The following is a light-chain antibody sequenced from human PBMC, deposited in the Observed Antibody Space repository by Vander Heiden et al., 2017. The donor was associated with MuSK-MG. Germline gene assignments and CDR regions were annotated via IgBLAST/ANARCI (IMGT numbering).Light chain of an antibody. V-gene: IGLV1-44*01. Sequence: QPALPPPPSASATPAQWVTISCTGGTSNIGGYTVDWYQRLPGTEPKHLIICDVQRPSGVPDRFSCCKAGTNASPVTSGLQSDEEADDYYAGSDDSMNGVLFGGGTKLTVL. CDR1: TSNIGGYT. CDR2: CDV. CDR3: AGSDDSMNGVL. J-gene: IGLJ2*01.